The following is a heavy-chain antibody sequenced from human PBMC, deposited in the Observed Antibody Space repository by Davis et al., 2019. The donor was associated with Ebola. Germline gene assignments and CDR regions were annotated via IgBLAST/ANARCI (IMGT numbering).Heavy chain of an antibody. D-gene: IGHD6-19*01. J-gene: IGHJ3*02. Sequence: GGSLRLSCAASGFTFSSYAMSWVRQAPGKGLEWVSVISGSGGSTYYAESVKGRFTISRDNSKNTLYLQMNTLGAEDTAVYYCAAQGSGWSVPFDIWGQGTMVTVSS. CDR2: ISGSGGST. CDR1: GFTFSSYA. CDR3: AAQGSGWSVPFDI. V-gene: IGHV3-23*01.